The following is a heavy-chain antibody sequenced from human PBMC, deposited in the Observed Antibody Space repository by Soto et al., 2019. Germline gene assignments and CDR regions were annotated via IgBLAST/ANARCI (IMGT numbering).Heavy chain of an antibody. V-gene: IGHV1-18*01. D-gene: IGHD4-17*01. Sequence: QVQLVQSGPEVKKPGTSVKVSCKVSGYRFPSYGFNWVRQAPGQGLEWVGWINPDNHNTNYAQNLQHRVSLTTDTSTNTAFLELRDLTSDDTAVYYCARVRFGDAFVYWGQGTLVTVSS. J-gene: IGHJ4*02. CDR2: INPDNHNT. CDR3: ARVRFGDAFVY. CDR1: GYRFPSYG.